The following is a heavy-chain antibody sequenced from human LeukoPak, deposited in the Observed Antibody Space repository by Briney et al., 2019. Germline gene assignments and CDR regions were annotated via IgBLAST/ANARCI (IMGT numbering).Heavy chain of an antibody. Sequence: SETLSLTCIVSGVSITSFYWSWIRQPLGKGLEWIGYIYFSGSTNYNPSLKSRVTVSLDTTKNQVSLKLSSVSAADTAVYYCASTGYCIGGSCYSNYFDHWGQGTLVTVSS. CDR3: ASTGYCIGGSCYSNYFDH. V-gene: IGHV4-59*08. CDR2: IYFSGST. D-gene: IGHD2-15*01. J-gene: IGHJ4*02. CDR1: GVSITSFY.